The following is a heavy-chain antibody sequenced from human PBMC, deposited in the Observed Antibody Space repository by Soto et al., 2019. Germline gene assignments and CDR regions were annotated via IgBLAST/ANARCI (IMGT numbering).Heavy chain of an antibody. V-gene: IGHV3-74*01. CDR2: INSDGSHT. D-gene: IGHD6-19*01. CDR1: GLSFNIYW. Sequence: DVQLVESGGGVVQPGGSLRLSCAASGLSFNIYWMHWVRQVPGKGLVWLARINSDGSHTIYVDSVKGRFTISRDNAKNTVFLQMDSLRDEDTGVYYCGGGMAVLDVWGQGTTVTVSS. J-gene: IGHJ6*02. CDR3: GGGMAVLDV.